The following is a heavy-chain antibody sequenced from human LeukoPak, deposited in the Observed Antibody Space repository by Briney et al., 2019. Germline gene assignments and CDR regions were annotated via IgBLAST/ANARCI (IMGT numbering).Heavy chain of an antibody. Sequence: PGGSLRLSCAASGFTFSSYGMHWVRQAPGKGLEWVAFIRYDGSNKYYADSVKGRFTISRDNSKNTLYLQMNSLRAEDTAVYYCARVVRYCSGGSCSHSIYYYYYGMDVRGQGTTVTVSS. V-gene: IGHV3-30*02. CDR2: IRYDGSNK. CDR1: GFTFSSYG. CDR3: ARVVRYCSGGSCSHSIYYYYYGMDV. J-gene: IGHJ6*02. D-gene: IGHD2-15*01.